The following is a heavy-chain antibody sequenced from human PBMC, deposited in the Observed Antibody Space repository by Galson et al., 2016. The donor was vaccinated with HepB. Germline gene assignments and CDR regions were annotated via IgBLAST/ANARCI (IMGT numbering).Heavy chain of an antibody. CDR1: GCTFSSYG. D-gene: IGHD3-9*01. CDR3: AGDVLTMTGYPDFDY. CDR2: INARKGNT. Sequence: SVKVSCKASGCTFSSYGISWVRQAPGQGLEWLGWINARKGNTDYAQKFEGRVIMTTDTSTNRAYMELRSLKPDDTAVYYCAGDVLTMTGYPDFDYWGQGTLVTVSS. J-gene: IGHJ4*02. V-gene: IGHV1-18*01.